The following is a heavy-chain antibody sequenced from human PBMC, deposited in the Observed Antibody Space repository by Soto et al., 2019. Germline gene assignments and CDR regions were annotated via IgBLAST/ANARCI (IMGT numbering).Heavy chain of an antibody. D-gene: IGHD3-3*01. V-gene: IGHV3-30*03. CDR1: GFTFSSYG. Sequence: LRLSCAASGFTFSSYGMHWVRQAPGKGLEWVAVISYDGNNRYYGDSVKGRLTISRDNSKNTVYLQMNSLRVEDTAVYYCASTWSGYYYFDSWGQGTLVTVSS. CDR3: ASTWSGYYYFDS. CDR2: ISYDGNNR. J-gene: IGHJ4*02.